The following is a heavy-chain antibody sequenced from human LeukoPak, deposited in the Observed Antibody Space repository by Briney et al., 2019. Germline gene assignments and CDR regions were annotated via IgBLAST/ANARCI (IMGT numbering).Heavy chain of an antibody. V-gene: IGHV3-23*01. CDR1: GITFSRYW. D-gene: IGHD2-21*02. J-gene: IGHJ4*02. CDR2: ISGSGGST. CDR3: AKDWGAYCGGDCYGFDY. Sequence: GGSLRLSCVDSGITFSRYWMSWVRQAPGKGLEWVSAISGSGGSTYYADSVKGRFTISRDKSKNTLYLQMNSLRAEDTAVYYCAKDWGAYCGGDCYGFDYWGQGTLVTVSS.